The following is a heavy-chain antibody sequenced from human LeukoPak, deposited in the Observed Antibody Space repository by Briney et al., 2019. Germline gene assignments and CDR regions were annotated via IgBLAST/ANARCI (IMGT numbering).Heavy chain of an antibody. J-gene: IGHJ4*02. D-gene: IGHD4-17*01. CDR3: ARVAPTDYGDYFDY. CDR1: GGSISSYY. V-gene: IGHV4-59*01. CDR2: IYYSGST. Sequence: PSETLSLTCTVSGGSISSYYWSWIRQPPGKGLEWIGYIYYSGSTNYNPSLKSRVTISVDTSKNQFSLKLSSVTAADTAVYYCARVAPTDYGDYFDYWGQGTLATVSS.